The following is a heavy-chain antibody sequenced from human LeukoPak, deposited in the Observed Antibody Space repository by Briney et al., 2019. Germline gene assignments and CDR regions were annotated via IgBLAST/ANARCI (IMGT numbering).Heavy chain of an antibody. CDR1: GYTFTSYY. CDR2: INPSGGST. CDR3: ARVVTPHDAFDI. D-gene: IGHD5-18*01. J-gene: IGHJ3*02. Sequence: GASVKVSCKASGYTFTSYYMHWVRQAPGQGLEWMRIINPSGGSTSYAQKFQGRVTMTRDTSTSTVYMELSSLRSEDTAVYYCARVVTPHDAFDIWGQGTMVTVSS. V-gene: IGHV1-46*01.